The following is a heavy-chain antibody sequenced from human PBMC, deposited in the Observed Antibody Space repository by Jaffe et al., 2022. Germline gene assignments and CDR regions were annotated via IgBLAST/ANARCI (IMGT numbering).Heavy chain of an antibody. J-gene: IGHJ3*02. CDR1: GFTFSSYE. D-gene: IGHD3-22*01. CDR3: ARMVRDSYDSSGYGAYDAFDI. CDR2: ISSSGSTI. V-gene: IGHV3-48*03. Sequence: EVQLVESGGGLVQPGGSLRLSCAASGFTFSSYEMNWVRQAPGKGLEWVSYISSSGSTIYYADSVKGRFTISRDNAKNSLYLQMNSLRAEDTAVYYCARMVRDSYDSSGYGAYDAFDIWGQGTMVTVSS.